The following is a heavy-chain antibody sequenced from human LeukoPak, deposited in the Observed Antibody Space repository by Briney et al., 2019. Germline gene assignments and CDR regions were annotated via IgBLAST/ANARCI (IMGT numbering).Heavy chain of an antibody. D-gene: IGHD5-18*01. V-gene: IGHV1-69*04. J-gene: IGHJ5*02. CDR2: IIPILGIA. CDR1: GGTFSSYA. CDR3: ARAGIQLWYNWFDP. Sequence: ASVKVSCKASGGTFSSYAISWVRQAPGQGLEWTGRIIPILGIANYAPKFQGRVTITADKSTSTAYMELSSLRSEDTAVYYCARAGIQLWYNWFDPWGQGTLVTVSS.